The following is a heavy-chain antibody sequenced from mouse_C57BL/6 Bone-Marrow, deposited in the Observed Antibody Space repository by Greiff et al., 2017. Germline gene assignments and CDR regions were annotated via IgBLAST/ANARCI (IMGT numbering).Heavy chain of an antibody. D-gene: IGHD1-1*01. J-gene: IGHJ2*01. CDR3: ARKRDYYGSSTDYFDY. CDR2: IYPGDGDT. V-gene: IGHV1-82*01. Sequence: QVQLQQSGPELVKPGASVKISCKASGYAFSSSWMNWVKQRPGKGLEWIGRIYPGDGDTNYNGKFKGKATLTADKSSSTAYMQLSSLTSEDSAVYFCARKRDYYGSSTDYFDYWGQGTTLTVSS. CDR1: GYAFSSSW.